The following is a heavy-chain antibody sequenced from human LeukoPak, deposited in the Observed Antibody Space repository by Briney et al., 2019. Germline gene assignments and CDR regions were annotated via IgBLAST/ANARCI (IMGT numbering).Heavy chain of an antibody. CDR1: GGSISSYY. V-gene: IGHV4-59*01. CDR2: IYYSGST. D-gene: IGHD6-13*01. CDR3: ARSIAAAGRMNWFDP. Sequence: SETLSLTCTVSGGSISSYYWSWIRQPPGKGLEWIGYIYYSGSTNYNPSLKSRVTISVDTSKDQFSLKLSSVTAADTAVYYCARSIAAAGRMNWFDPWGQGTLVTVSS. J-gene: IGHJ5*02.